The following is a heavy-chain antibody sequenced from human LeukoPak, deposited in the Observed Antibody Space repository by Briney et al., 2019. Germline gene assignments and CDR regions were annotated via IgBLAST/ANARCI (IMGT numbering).Heavy chain of an antibody. Sequence: GGSLRLSCAASGFIFNNYGMHWVRQTPGKGLEWVALMSLDGSKSYYADSVKGRFTISRDKAEKTLSLQLNSLGAEDTAVYYCATRYCTIPACRASSYHCMDNWGKGTTVTVSS. CDR2: MSLDGSKS. CDR1: GFIFNNYG. V-gene: IGHV3-30*03. J-gene: IGHJ6*03. D-gene: IGHD2-8*01. CDR3: ATRYCTIPACRASSYHCMDN.